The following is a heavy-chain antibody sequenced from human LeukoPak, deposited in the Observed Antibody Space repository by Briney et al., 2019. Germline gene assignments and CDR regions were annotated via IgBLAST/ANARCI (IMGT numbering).Heavy chain of an antibody. CDR1: GFTFGDYA. CDR3: TRGGVIRIDY. D-gene: IGHD3-10*01. CDR2: IRSKAYGGTT. V-gene: IGHV3-49*04. Sequence: GRSLRLSCTASGFTFGDYAMSWVRQAPGKGLEWVGFIRSKAYGGTTEYAASVKGRFTISRDDSKSIAYLQMNSLKTEDTAVYYCTRGGVIRIDYWGQGTLVTVSS. J-gene: IGHJ4*02.